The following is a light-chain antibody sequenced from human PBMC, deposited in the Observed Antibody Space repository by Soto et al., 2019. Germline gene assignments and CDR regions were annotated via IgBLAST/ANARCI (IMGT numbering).Light chain of an antibody. J-gene: IGLJ1*01. CDR3: SSYTGTSTYV. Sequence: QSALTQPASVSGSPGQSITISCTGTSSDVGGYNYVSWYQQHPGKAPKLMIYEVSNRPSGVSNRFSGSKSGNTASLTISGLQAEYEADYYCSSYTGTSTYVFGTGTKLTVL. CDR2: EVS. V-gene: IGLV2-14*01. CDR1: SSDVGGYNY.